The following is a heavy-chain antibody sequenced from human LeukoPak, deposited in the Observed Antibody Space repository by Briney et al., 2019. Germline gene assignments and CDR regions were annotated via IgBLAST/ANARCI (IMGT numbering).Heavy chain of an antibody. D-gene: IGHD6-19*01. J-gene: IGHJ5*02. CDR1: GGSISSSSYY. Sequence: PSETLSLTCTVSGGSISSSSYYWSWIRQPPGKGLEWIGYIYYSGSTNYNPSLKSRVTISVDTSKNQFSLKLSSVTAADTAVYYCARQGYSSGSPLNWFDPWGQGTLVTVSS. CDR3: ARQGYSSGSPLNWFDP. V-gene: IGHV4-61*05. CDR2: IYYSGST.